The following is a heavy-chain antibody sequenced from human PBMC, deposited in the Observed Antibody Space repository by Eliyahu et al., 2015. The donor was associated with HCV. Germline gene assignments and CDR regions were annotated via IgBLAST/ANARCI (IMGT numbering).Heavy chain of an antibody. V-gene: IGHV3-33*01. CDR1: GFTFSSYG. Sequence: QVQLVESGGGVVQPGRSLRLSCAASGFTFSSYGXHWVRQAPGKGLEWVAVIWYDGSNKYYADSVKGRFTISRDNSKNTLYLQMNSLRAEDTAVYYCARDITIFGVVQYYYYGMDVWGQGTTVTVSS. D-gene: IGHD3-3*01. J-gene: IGHJ6*02. CDR2: IWYDGSNK. CDR3: ARDITIFGVVQYYYYGMDV.